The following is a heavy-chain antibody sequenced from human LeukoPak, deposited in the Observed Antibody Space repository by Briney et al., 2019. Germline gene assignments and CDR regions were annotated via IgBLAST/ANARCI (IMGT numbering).Heavy chain of an antibody. CDR1: GVSISSSY. D-gene: IGHD6-19*01. V-gene: IGHV4-59*08. Sequence: SETLSLTCTVSGVSISSSYWSWIWQSPGKGLEWIGYIDYSGSTNYNPSLKSRVTISVDTSKKQLSLKLSSVTAADTAVYYCAVLAGTDYYYNMDVWGQGTTVTVSS. J-gene: IGHJ6*02. CDR3: AVLAGTDYYYNMDV. CDR2: IDYSGST.